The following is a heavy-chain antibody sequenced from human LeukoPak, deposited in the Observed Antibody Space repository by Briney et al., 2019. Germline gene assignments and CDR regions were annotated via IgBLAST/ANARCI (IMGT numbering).Heavy chain of an antibody. CDR3: AKSDDSDY. D-gene: IGHD2-21*01. V-gene: IGHV3-23*01. CDR1: GFTFLNYV. Sequence: GGSLRLSCAASGFTFLNYVMTWVRQAPGKGLEWVSGISGSGSSTYYADSVKGRFTISRDNSKNTLYLQMNSLRAEDTAVYYCAKSDDSDYWGQGTLVTVSS. CDR2: ISGSGSST. J-gene: IGHJ4*02.